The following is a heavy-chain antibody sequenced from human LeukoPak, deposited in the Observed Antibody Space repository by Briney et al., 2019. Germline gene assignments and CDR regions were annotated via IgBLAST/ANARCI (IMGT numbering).Heavy chain of an antibody. D-gene: IGHD3-10*01. Sequence: GGSLRLSCAASGFTFSSNSMTWVGQTPGKGLEWVSGISGSGDSTFYADSVKGRFTISRDNSRNTLYLQMSSLRPEDTAVYYCTKWSGFGHDWGQGTLVTVSS. J-gene: IGHJ4*02. CDR3: TKWSGFGHD. V-gene: IGHV3-23*01. CDR1: GFTFSSNS. CDR2: ISGSGDST.